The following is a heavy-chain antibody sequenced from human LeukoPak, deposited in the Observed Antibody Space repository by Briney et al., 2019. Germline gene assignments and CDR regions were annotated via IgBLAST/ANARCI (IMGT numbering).Heavy chain of an antibody. Sequence: SETLSLTCAVYGGSFSGYYWSWIRQPPGKGLEWIGEINHSGSTNYNPSLKSRVTISVDTSKNQFSLKLSSVTAADTAVYYCARGLDVQGYWGQGTLVTVSS. CDR1: GGSFSGYY. J-gene: IGHJ4*02. D-gene: IGHD3-10*02. CDR3: ARGLDVQGY. CDR2: INHSGST. V-gene: IGHV4-34*01.